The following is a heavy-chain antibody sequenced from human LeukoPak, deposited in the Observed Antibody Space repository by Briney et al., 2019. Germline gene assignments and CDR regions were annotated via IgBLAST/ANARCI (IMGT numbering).Heavy chain of an antibody. V-gene: IGHV3-30*18. J-gene: IGHJ6*02. Sequence: GGSLRLSCAASGFTFSSYGMHWVRQAPGKGLEWVAVISYDGSNKYYADSVKGRFTISRDNSKNTLYLQMNSLRAEDTAVYYCAKGLRALYCSGGSCKMDVWGQGTTVTVSS. D-gene: IGHD2-15*01. CDR3: AKGLRALYCSGGSCKMDV. CDR1: GFTFSSYG. CDR2: ISYDGSNK.